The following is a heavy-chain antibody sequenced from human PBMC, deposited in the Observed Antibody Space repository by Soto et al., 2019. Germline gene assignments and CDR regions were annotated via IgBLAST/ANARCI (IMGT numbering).Heavy chain of an antibody. Sequence: ASVKVSCKASGYTFTSYGISWVRQAPGQGLEWMGWISAYNSNTNYAQKLQGRVTMTTDTSTSTAYMELRSLRSDDTAVYYCAREAVAAQDAYYYYGMDVWGQGTTVTVSS. J-gene: IGHJ6*02. V-gene: IGHV1-18*01. D-gene: IGHD6-6*01. CDR2: ISAYNSNT. CDR1: GYTFTSYG. CDR3: AREAVAAQDAYYYYGMDV.